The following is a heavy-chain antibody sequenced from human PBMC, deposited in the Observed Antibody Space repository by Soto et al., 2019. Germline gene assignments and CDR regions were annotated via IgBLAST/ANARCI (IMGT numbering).Heavy chain of an antibody. J-gene: IGHJ4*02. CDR2: ITSSGTTV. CDR3: ARDPDGIIDFDY. D-gene: IGHD3-10*01. CDR1: GFTFSSYS. V-gene: IGHV3-48*02. Sequence: GESLKISCAASGFTFSSYSLNWVRQAPGKGLEWVSYITSSGTTVYYADSVRGRFTISRDNAKNSLYLQMNSLRDEDTAVYFCARDPDGIIDFDYWGQGTQVTVSS.